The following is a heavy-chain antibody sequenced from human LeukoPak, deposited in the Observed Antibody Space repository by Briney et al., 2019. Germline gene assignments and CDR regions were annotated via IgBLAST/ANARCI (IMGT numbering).Heavy chain of an antibody. CDR2: INPKSGGT. J-gene: IGHJ5*02. CDR1: GYTFTDYF. D-gene: IGHD2-2*01. V-gene: IGHV1-2*02. Sequence: ASVKVSCKASGYTFTDYFMHWVRQAPGQGLEWMGWINPKSGGTNFAQKFQGRVTMTRDTSISTAYMELSRLRSDDTAVYYCARDRFEYCSSTSCYAVWFDPWGQGTLVTVSS. CDR3: ARDRFEYCSSTSCYAVWFDP.